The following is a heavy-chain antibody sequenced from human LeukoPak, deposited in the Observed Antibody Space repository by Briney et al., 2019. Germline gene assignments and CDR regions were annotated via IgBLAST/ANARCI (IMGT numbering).Heavy chain of an antibody. CDR2: ISSSGSTI. J-gene: IGHJ4*02. CDR3: ARVPSDLPTYFDY. CDR1: GFTFSSYE. Sequence: GGSLRLSCAASGFTFSSYEMNWVRQAPGKGLEWVSYISSSGSTIYYADSVKGRFTISRDNAKNSLYLQMNSLRAEDTAVYYCARVPSDLPTYFDYWGQGTLVTVSS. V-gene: IGHV3-48*03.